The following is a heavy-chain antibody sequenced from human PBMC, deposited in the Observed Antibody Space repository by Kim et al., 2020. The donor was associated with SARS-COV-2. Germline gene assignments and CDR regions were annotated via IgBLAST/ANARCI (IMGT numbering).Heavy chain of an antibody. CDR1: GYSFTSYW. Sequence: GESLKISCKGSGYSFTSYWISWVRQMPGKGLEWMGRIDPSDSYTNYSPSFQGHVTISADKSISTAYLQWSSLKASDTAMYYCARRSRYMVRGGYYYGMDVWGQGTTVTVSS. CDR2: IDPSDSYT. V-gene: IGHV5-10-1*01. D-gene: IGHD3-10*01. J-gene: IGHJ6*02. CDR3: ARRSRYMVRGGYYYGMDV.